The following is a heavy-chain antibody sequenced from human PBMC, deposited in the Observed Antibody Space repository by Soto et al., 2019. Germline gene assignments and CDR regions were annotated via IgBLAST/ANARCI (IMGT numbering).Heavy chain of an antibody. Sequence: QVQLQESGPGLVKPSQTLSLTCTVSGGSISSGDYYWSWIRQPPGKGLEWIGYIYYSGSTYYNPSLKSRVTISVDPSKTQFSLKLSSVTAPDTAVYYCARDRGQLVPVYYYYGMDVWGQGTTVTVSS. CDR2: IYYSGST. CDR3: ARDRGQLVPVYYYYGMDV. V-gene: IGHV4-30-4*01. CDR1: GGSISSGDYY. J-gene: IGHJ6*02. D-gene: IGHD6-6*01.